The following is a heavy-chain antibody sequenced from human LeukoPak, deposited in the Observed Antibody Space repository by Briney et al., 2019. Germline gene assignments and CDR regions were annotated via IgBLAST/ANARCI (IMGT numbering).Heavy chain of an antibody. CDR1: GFTFSSYG. CDR2: ISYDGSNK. J-gene: IGHJ6*02. Sequence: PGGSLRLSCAASGFTFSSYGMHWVRQAPGKGLEWVAVISYDGSNKYYADSVKGRFTISRDNAKNSLYLQMNSLRAEDTAMYYCARKNGLDVWGQGTTVTVSS. V-gene: IGHV3-30*03. CDR3: ARKNGLDV.